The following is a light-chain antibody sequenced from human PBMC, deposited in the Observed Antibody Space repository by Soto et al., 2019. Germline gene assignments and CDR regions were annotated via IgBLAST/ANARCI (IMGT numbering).Light chain of an antibody. CDR1: QGLTSW. Sequence: DIQMAQSPSSVSASVGDRVTITCRASQGLTSWLAWYQQKPGKAPKLLIYAASTLHSGVPSRFSVGGSGTDVTVTISRVQCEDFVDRYGHQSTNSRLTCGGRPNVDIK. CDR2: AAS. CDR3: HQSTNSRLT. J-gene: IGKJ4*01. V-gene: IGKV1-12*01.